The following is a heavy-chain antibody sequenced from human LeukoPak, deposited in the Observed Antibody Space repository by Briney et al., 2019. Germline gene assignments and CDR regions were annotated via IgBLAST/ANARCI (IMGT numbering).Heavy chain of an antibody. CDR1: GYTFTSYY. Sequence: AASVKVSCKASGYTFTSYYMHWVRQAPGQGLEWMGIINPSGGSTSYAQKFQGRVTMTRDTSTSTVYMELSSLRSEDTAVYYCARDSESYYYDSSGYAFDIWGQGTMVTVSS. CDR2: INPSGGST. CDR3: ARDSESYYYDSSGYAFDI. J-gene: IGHJ3*02. D-gene: IGHD3-22*01. V-gene: IGHV1-46*01.